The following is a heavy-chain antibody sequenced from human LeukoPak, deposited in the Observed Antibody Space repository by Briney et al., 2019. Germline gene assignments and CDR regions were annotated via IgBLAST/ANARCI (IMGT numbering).Heavy chain of an antibody. Sequence: PGGSLRLSCAASGFTFSSYWMHWVRQAPGKGLVWVSRINSDGSSTTYADSVRGRFTISRDSAKNTLYLQMNSLRAEDTAVYYCARDRGGDYYYYYMYVWGKGTTVTISS. CDR3: ARDRGGDYYYYYMYV. J-gene: IGHJ6*03. CDR1: GFTFSSYW. CDR2: INSDGSST. V-gene: IGHV3-74*01. D-gene: IGHD2-21*01.